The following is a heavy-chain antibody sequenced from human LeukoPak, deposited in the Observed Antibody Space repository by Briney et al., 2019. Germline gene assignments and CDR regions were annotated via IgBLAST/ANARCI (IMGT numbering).Heavy chain of an antibody. J-gene: IGHJ4*02. V-gene: IGHV4-59*02. Sequence: SETLSLTCTVSGASVSSFYWNWIRQPPGKGLEWIGSMYYSGTTNYDPSFKSRVTISLDTSKNQFSLMLSSVTAADTAVYYCARGHPYQLLFGDFDYWGQGTLVTVSS. CDR3: ARGHPYQLLFGDFDY. D-gene: IGHD2-2*01. CDR2: MYYSGTT. CDR1: GASVSSFY.